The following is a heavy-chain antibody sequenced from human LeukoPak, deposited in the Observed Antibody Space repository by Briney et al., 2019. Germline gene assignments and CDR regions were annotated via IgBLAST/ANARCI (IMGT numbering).Heavy chain of an antibody. Sequence: PGGSLRLSCAASGFTFSSYWMSWVRQAPGKGLEWVANIKQDGSEKYYVDSVKGRFTISRDNAKNSLYLQMNSLRAEDTAVYYCAREKLGGTYYDFWSGSQGYYYGMDVWGQGTTVTVSS. J-gene: IGHJ6*02. D-gene: IGHD3-3*01. CDR1: GFTFSSYW. V-gene: IGHV3-7*01. CDR3: AREKLGGTYYDFWSGSQGYYYGMDV. CDR2: IKQDGSEK.